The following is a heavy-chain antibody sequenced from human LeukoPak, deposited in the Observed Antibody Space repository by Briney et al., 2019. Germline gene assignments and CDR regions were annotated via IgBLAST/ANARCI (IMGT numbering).Heavy chain of an antibody. CDR2: ISSSGSTI. CDR1: GFTFSDYY. D-gene: IGHD6-13*01. V-gene: IGHV3-11*04. Sequence: GGSLRLSCAASGFTFSDYYMSWIRQAPGKGLEWVSYISSSGSTIYYADSVKGRFTISRDNAKNSLYLQMNSLRAEDTAVYYCARAIAAARYYYYYYYMDVWGKGTTVTVSS. CDR3: ARAIAAARYYYYYYYMDV. J-gene: IGHJ6*03.